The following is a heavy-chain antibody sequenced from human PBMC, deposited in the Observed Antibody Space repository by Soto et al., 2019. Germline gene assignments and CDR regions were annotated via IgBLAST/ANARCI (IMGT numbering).Heavy chain of an antibody. CDR2: IIPIFGTT. CDR3: ARGPRDSY. CDR1: GGTFSNYA. J-gene: IGHJ4*02. Sequence: QVQLVQSGTEVKRPGSSVNVSCKASGGTFSNYAISWVRQAPGQGLEWMGGIIPIFGTTNYAQQFQGRVTITADKFTTTAYMELSSLRYDDTAVYYCARGPRDSYWGAGTLIIVSS. D-gene: IGHD2-21*02. V-gene: IGHV1-69*06.